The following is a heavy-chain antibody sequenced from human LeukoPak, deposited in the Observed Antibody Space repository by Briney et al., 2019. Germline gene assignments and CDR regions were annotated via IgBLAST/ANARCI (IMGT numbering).Heavy chain of an antibody. D-gene: IGHD5-12*01. Sequence: PSGTLSLTCAVSGGSISNTNWGSWVRQPPGKGLEWIGEIPHSGNTNYNPSLKSRVTISVDNSKNQFSLKMTSVTAADTAAYYCARDLGIFPGYSGSVDAFDIWGQGTMVIVSS. J-gene: IGHJ3*02. V-gene: IGHV4-4*02. CDR2: IPHSGNT. CDR1: GGSISNTNW. CDR3: ARDLGIFPGYSGSVDAFDI.